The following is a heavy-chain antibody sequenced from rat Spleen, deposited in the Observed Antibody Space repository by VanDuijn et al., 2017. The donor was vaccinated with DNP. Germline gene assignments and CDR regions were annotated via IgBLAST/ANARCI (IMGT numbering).Heavy chain of an antibody. D-gene: IGHD1-12*02. V-gene: IGHV3-1*01. CDR2: ISYSGST. Sequence: EVQLQESGPGLVKPSQSLSLTCSVTGYSITSNYWGWIRKFPGNKMEWIGHISYSGSTSYNPSLKSRISITRDTSKNQFFLQVNSVTTEDTATYFCARSNYDGSYYHGWFANWGQGTLVTVSS. J-gene: IGHJ3*01. CDR3: ARSNYDGSYYHGWFAN. CDR1: GYSITSNY.